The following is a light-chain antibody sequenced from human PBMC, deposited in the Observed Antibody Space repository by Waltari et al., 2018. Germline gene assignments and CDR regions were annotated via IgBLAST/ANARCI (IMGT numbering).Light chain of an antibody. CDR2: GAS. V-gene: IGKV3-15*01. CDR1: QSVSSN. Sequence: EIVMTQSPATLSVSPGERATLSCRPSQSVSSNLAWYQQKPGQTPRLLIYGASTRATGIPARFSGSGSGTEFTLTISSLQSEEFAVYYCQQYNNWLRTFGQGTKVEIK. J-gene: IGKJ1*01. CDR3: QQYNNWLRT.